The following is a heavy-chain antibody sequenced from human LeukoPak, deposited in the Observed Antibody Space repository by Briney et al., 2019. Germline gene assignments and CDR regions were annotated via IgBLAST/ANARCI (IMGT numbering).Heavy chain of an antibody. V-gene: IGHV4-59*01. CDR3: ARYYYDSSIYYYYLDC. D-gene: IGHD3-22*01. CDR1: GGSISSYY. J-gene: IGHJ4*02. Sequence: PSETLSLTCTVSGGSISSYYWRWIRQPPEKGLEGVGYISYSGSTSYNPSFKSRVTMSVDTSKNQFSLKLTSVIAADTAVYYCARYYYDSSIYYYYLDCWGQGTLVTVSS. CDR2: ISYSGST.